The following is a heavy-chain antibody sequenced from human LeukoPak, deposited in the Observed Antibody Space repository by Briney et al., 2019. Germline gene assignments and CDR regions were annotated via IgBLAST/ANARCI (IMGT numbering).Heavy chain of an antibody. CDR3: ATGIRGSVSFPYFYYYYYMDV. J-gene: IGHJ6*03. CDR2: FDPEDGET. CDR1: GYTLTELS. D-gene: IGHD3-10*01. V-gene: IGHV1-24*01. Sequence: ASVKVSCKVSGYTLTELSMHWMRQAPGKGLEWMGGFDPEDGETIYAQKFQGRVTMTEDTSTDTAYMELSSLRSEDTAVYYCATGIRGSVSFPYFYYYYYMDVWGKGTPVTVSS.